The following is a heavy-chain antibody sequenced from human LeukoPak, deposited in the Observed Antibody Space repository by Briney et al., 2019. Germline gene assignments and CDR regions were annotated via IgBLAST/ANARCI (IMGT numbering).Heavy chain of an antibody. CDR1: GFTFSSYW. Sequence: GGSLRLSCAASGFTFSSYWMSWVRQAPGKGLEWVANIKQDGSEKYYVDSVKGRFTISRDNAKNSLYLQMNSLRDEDTAVYYCARDPSVAATGWGRWFDHWGLGTLVTVSS. CDR3: ARDPSVAATGWGRWFDH. V-gene: IGHV3-7*01. D-gene: IGHD6-13*01. CDR2: IKQDGSEK. J-gene: IGHJ5*02.